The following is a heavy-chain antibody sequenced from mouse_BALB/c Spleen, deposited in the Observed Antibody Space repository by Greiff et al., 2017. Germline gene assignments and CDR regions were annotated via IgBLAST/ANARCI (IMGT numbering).Heavy chain of an antibody. CDR3: ARSTFDD. CDR1: GYTFTSYW. Sequence: QVQLQQPGAELVKPGASVKLSCKASGYTFTSYWMHWVKQRPGQGLEWIGEINPSNGRTNYNEKFKSKATLTVDKSSSTAYMQLSSLTSEDSAVYYCARSTFDDWGQGTTLAVSS. J-gene: IGHJ2*01. V-gene: IGHV1S81*02. CDR2: INPSNGRT.